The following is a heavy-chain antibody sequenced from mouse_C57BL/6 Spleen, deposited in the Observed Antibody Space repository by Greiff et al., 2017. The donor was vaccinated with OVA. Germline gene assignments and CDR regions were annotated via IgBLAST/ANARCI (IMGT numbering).Heavy chain of an antibody. CDR1: GYAFSSSW. J-gene: IGHJ3*01. CDR2: IYTGDGDT. V-gene: IGHV1-82*01. D-gene: IGHD2-4*01. CDR3: ARSPYDYDDAY. Sequence: VQLQQSGPELVKPGASVKISCKASGYAFSSSWMNWVKQRPGKGLEWIGRIYTGDGDTNYNGKFKGKATLTADKSSSTAYMQLSSLTSEDSAVYFCARSPYDYDDAYWGQGTLVTVSA.